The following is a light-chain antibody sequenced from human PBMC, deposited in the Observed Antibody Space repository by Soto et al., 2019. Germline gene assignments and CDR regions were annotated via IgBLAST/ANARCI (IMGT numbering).Light chain of an antibody. J-gene: IGKJ2*01. CDR2: GAS. CDR1: QTITTNF. CDR3: QQYAALPYT. Sequence: EIVLTQSAGTLSLSPGERATLSCMASQTITTNFVAWYQQKPGQAPRLLIYGASSRATGIPDRFSGSGSGTHFSITISRLEPEDFAVYSCQQYAALPYTFGKGTTLEMK. V-gene: IGKV3-20*01.